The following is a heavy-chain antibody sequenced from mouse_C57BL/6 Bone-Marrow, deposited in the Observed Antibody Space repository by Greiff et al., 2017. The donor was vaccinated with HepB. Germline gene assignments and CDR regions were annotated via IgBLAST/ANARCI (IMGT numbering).Heavy chain of an antibody. CDR3: TTGSTPY. Sequence: VQLQQSGAELVRPGASVKLSCTASGFNIKDDYMHWVKQRPEQGLEWIGWIDPENGDTEYASKFQGKATITADTSSNTAYLQLSSLTSEDTAVYYSTTGSTPYWGQGTTLTVSS. CDR2: IDPENGDT. D-gene: IGHD1-1*01. J-gene: IGHJ2*01. CDR1: GFNIKDDY. V-gene: IGHV14-4*01.